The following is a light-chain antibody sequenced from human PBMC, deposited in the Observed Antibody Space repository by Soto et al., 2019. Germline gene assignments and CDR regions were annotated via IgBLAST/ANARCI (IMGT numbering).Light chain of an antibody. CDR1: QGISDW. Sequence: DIQMTQSPSTLSASVGDRVTITCRASQGISDWLAWYQQKPGKAPKLLIYDISNLEIGVPSRFSGSGSGTEFTLTISGLQPDDFATYYCQQYNSYSFGQGTKVEIK. CDR2: DIS. V-gene: IGKV1-5*01. J-gene: IGKJ1*01. CDR3: QQYNSYS.